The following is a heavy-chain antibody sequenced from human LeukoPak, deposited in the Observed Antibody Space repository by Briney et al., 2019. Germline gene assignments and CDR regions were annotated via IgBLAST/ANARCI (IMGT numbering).Heavy chain of an antibody. V-gene: IGHV4-34*01. CDR3: ARHAVGRGITEYYYDY. Sequence: SETLSLTCAVYGGPFSGYYWTWIRQPPGKGLEWIGEINQGGTTNYNPSLRSRVTILIDTSRNQFSLRLSSVTAADTAVYYCARHAVGRGITEYYYDYWGQGALVTVSS. D-gene: IGHD3-10*01. CDR1: GGPFSGYY. CDR2: INQGGTT. J-gene: IGHJ4*02.